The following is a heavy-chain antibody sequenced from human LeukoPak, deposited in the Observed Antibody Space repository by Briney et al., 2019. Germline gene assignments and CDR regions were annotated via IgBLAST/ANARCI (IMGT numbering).Heavy chain of an antibody. Sequence: AETLSLTCTVSGVSISRSTNYWDWIRPPPGKGLEWIGIVYNSGITNYNPSLESRVTISVDPSKNQFSLQLTSVTAADTAVYYCARSSASSIGTIDVWGQGTTVTVSS. CDR2: VYNSGIT. D-gene: IGHD1-26*01. CDR1: GVSISRSTNY. V-gene: IGHV4-39*01. CDR3: ARSSASSIGTIDV. J-gene: IGHJ6*02.